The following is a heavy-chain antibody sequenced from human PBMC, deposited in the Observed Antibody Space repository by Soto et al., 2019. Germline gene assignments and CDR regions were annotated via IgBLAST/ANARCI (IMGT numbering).Heavy chain of an antibody. J-gene: IGHJ6*02. D-gene: IGHD6-19*01. V-gene: IGHV4-31*03. CDR1: GDAFSNGGYY. CDR3: ATDLADSGGPTLGMDV. Sequence: LSLTCPVSGDAFSNGGYYWNWIRQHPGKGLEWIGYIYYSGSTYYNPSLKSRVTISVDTSKSQFSLKLSSVTAADTAVYYCATDLADSGGPTLGMDVWGEGTTVT. CDR2: IYYSGST.